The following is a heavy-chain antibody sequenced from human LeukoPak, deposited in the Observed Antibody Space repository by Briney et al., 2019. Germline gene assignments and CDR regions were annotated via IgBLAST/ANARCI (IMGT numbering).Heavy chain of an antibody. J-gene: IGHJ3*02. V-gene: IGHV3-30*18. D-gene: IGHD6-19*01. CDR3: AKGPGYSSGWYRDDAFDI. Sequence: PGGSLRLSCAASGFTFSSYGMHWVRQALGKGLEWVAVISYDGSNKYYADSVKGRFTISRDNSKNTLYLQMNSLRAEDTAVYYCAKGPGYSSGWYRDDAFDIWGQGTMVTVSS. CDR2: ISYDGSNK. CDR1: GFTFSSYG.